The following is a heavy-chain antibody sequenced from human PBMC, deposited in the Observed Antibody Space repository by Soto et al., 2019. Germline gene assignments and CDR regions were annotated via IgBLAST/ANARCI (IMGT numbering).Heavy chain of an antibody. CDR3: ARDDGYLG. J-gene: IGHJ4*02. CDR1: GFTFSNYG. D-gene: IGHD5-12*01. Sequence: QVQLVESGGGVVQPGRSLRLSCAASGFTFSNYGMHWVHQAPGKGLEWVAIIWYDGSNKDYADSVKGRFTVSRDNAKKTLYLQMNSLRAEDTAVYYCARDDGYLGWGQGTLVTVSS. V-gene: IGHV3-33*01. CDR2: IWYDGSNK.